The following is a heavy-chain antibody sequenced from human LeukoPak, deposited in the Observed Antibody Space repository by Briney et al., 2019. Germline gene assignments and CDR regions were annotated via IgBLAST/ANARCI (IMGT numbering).Heavy chain of an antibody. CDR2: ILYDGSNK. CDR3: AKDPGSGSYSYYYYYMVV. CDR1: GFTFSSYG. Sequence: GRSLRLSCAASGFTFSSYGIHWVRQAPGKGLEWVAVILYDGSNKYYADSVKGRFTISRDNSKNTLYLQMNSLRAEDTAVYYCAKDPGSGSYSYYYYYMVVWGKGTTVTVSS. D-gene: IGHD3-10*01. J-gene: IGHJ6*03. V-gene: IGHV3-30*18.